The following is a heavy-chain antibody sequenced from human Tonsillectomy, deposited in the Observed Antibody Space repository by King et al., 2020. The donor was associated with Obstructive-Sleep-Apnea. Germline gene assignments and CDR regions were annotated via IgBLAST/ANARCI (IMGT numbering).Heavy chain of an antibody. Sequence: QLQESGPRLVRPSETLSLTCTVSSGSIRDNYYWGWIRHSPGKGLEWIGSIYFTGSTYYNPSLKSRVTISVDTSKNQFSLKLSSVTAADTAMYYCARPLRQYYYDSTGYLGDAFDIWGQGTLVTVSS. CDR2: IYFTGST. CDR3: ARPLRQYYYDSTGYLGDAFDI. CDR1: SGSIRDNYY. D-gene: IGHD3-22*01. V-gene: IGHV4-39*01. J-gene: IGHJ3*02.